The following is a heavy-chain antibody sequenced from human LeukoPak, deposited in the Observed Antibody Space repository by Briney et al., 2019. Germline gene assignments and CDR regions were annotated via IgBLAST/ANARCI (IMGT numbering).Heavy chain of an antibody. Sequence: PGGSLRPSWAASGFTASSNYMSWVRQAQGRGLEWASVIYSDGSTDYADSVKGRFTISRDKSKNTLYLQMNSLRVEDTAVYYCAAPQRDGYNSRQFDYWGQGTLVTVSS. V-gene: IGHV3-66*01. D-gene: IGHD5-24*01. CDR3: AAPQRDGYNSRQFDY. CDR1: GFTASSNY. CDR2: IYSDGST. J-gene: IGHJ4*02.